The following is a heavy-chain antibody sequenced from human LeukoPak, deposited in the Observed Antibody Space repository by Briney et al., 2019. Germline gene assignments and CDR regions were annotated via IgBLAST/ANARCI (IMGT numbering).Heavy chain of an antibody. J-gene: IGHJ4*02. Sequence: PGGSLRLSCAASGFTFSSYWMHWVRQAPGKGLVWVSRINSDGSSTSYADSVKGRFTISRDNAKNSLYLQMNSLRAEDTAVYYCARDRGHSSGEHDYWGQGTLVTVSS. D-gene: IGHD6-19*01. CDR2: INSDGSST. CDR3: ARDRGHSSGEHDY. CDR1: GFTFSSYW. V-gene: IGHV3-74*01.